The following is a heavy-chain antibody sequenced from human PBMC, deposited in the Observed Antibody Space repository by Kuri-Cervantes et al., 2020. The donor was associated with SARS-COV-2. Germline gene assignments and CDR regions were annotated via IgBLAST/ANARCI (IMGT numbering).Heavy chain of an antibody. D-gene: IGHD3-10*01. V-gene: IGHV3-23*01. CDR3: AHTLDRGVYRANSRYDP. Sequence: GESLKISCEASGFTFKTYAMSWVRQGPGKGLEWVSGINDDGDRTYYADSVKGRFTISRDNFKNILYLQMSSLRVEDTGVYYCAHTLDRGVYRANSRYDPWGQGTVVTVSS. CDR1: GFTFKTYA. CDR2: INDDGDRT. J-gene: IGHJ5*02.